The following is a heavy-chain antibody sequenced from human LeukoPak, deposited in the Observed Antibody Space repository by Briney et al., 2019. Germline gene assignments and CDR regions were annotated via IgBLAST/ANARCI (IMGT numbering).Heavy chain of an antibody. CDR3: ARDYYGSGSYYPPDY. CDR1: VGTLCSYA. V-gene: IGHV1-69*01. D-gene: IGHD3-10*01. J-gene: IGHJ4*02. Sequence: GGSLRLSCAPSVGTLCSYAISWVRQAPGQGLEWLGGIIPIFGTANYAQKFQGRVTITADESTSTAYMELSSLRSEDTAVYYCARDYYGSGSYYPPDYWGQGTLVTVSS. CDR2: IIPIFGTA.